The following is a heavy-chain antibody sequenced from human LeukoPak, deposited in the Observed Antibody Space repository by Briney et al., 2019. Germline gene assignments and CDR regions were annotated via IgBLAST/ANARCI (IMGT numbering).Heavy chain of an antibody. CDR1: GGSISSGDFY. CDR2: IYYSGST. CDR3: ARVSRYYDSSGPLADY. V-gene: IGHV4-30-4*01. J-gene: IGHJ4*02. D-gene: IGHD3-22*01. Sequence: PSETLSLTCTVSGGSISSGDFYWSWIRQPPGKGLEWIGYIYYSGSTYYNPSLKSRVTISVDTSKNQFSLKLSSVTAADTAVYYCARVSRYYDSSGPLADYWGQGTLVTVSS.